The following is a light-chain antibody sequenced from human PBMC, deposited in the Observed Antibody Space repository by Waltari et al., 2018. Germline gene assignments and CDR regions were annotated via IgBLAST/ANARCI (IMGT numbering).Light chain of an antibody. CDR3: QQYKTYWS. J-gene: IGKJ2*01. V-gene: IGKV1-5*03. CDR1: QTIISW. Sequence: DIQLTQSPSTLSASIGDRVTITCRASQTIISWLAWYQQKPGQAPRLLIYRATALETGVPSRFSGTGSGTEFTLTINGLQPDDSATYYCQQYKTYWSFGQGTKLEIK. CDR2: RAT.